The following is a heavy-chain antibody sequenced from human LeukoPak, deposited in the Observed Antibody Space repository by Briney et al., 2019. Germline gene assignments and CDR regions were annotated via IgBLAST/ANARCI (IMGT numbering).Heavy chain of an antibody. D-gene: IGHD6-19*01. Sequence: GESLKISCQGSGYSFTSYWIGWVRQMPGKGLEWMGIIYPGDSDTRYSPSFQGQVTISADKSISTAYLQWSSLKASDTAMYYCARRADDYYYYYGMDVWGQGTTVTVSS. J-gene: IGHJ6*02. CDR3: ARRADDYYYYYGMDV. V-gene: IGHV5-51*01. CDR2: IYPGDSDT. CDR1: GYSFTSYW.